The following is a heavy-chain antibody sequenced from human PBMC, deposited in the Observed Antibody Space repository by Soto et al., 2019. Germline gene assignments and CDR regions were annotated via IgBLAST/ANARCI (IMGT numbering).Heavy chain of an antibody. CDR2: IYHSGST. D-gene: IGHD3-22*01. J-gene: IGHJ4*02. V-gene: IGHV4-4*02. CDR3: ARDPKSHNSSGLDY. Sequence: QVQLQESGPGLVKPSGTLYLSCTVCGGSISSSNWWSWVRQPPGKGLEWIGEIYHSGSTNYNPSLKSRVTISVDKSKNQFSLKLSSVTAADMAVYYCARDPKSHNSSGLDYWGQVTLVTVSS. CDR1: GGSISSSNW.